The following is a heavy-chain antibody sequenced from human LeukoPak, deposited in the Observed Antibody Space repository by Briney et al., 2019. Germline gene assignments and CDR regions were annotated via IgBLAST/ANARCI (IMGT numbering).Heavy chain of an antibody. CDR3: ARVQGWAAMGPFDY. J-gene: IGHJ4*02. CDR1: GGSIRNYY. V-gene: IGHV4-38-2*02. D-gene: IGHD5-18*01. CDR2: MYHSGST. Sequence: SETLSLTCTVSGGSIRNYYWGWIRQPPGKGLEWIGSMYHSGSTYDNPSLQSRVTISVDTSKNQFSLKLSSVTAADTAVYYCARVQGWAAMGPFDYWGQGTLVTVSS.